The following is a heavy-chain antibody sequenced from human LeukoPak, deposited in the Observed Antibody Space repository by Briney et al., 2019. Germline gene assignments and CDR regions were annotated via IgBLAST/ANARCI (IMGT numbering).Heavy chain of an antibody. Sequence: SETLSLTCTVSGGSISSSSYYWGWIRQPPGKGLEWIGEINHSGSTNYNPSLKSRVTISVDTSKNQFSLKLSSVTAADTAVYYCARKSRWLRDVVTANGCNWFDPWGQGTLVTVSS. CDR3: ARKSRWLRDVVTANGCNWFDP. CDR2: INHSGST. D-gene: IGHD2-21*02. J-gene: IGHJ5*02. CDR1: GGSISSSSYY. V-gene: IGHV4-39*07.